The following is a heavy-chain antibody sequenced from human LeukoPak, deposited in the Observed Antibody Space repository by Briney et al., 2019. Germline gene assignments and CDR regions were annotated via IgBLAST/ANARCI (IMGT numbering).Heavy chain of an antibody. CDR1: GYSFTTYW. D-gene: IGHD2-15*01. CDR3: WRTAFGDSYDSFDI. J-gene: IGHJ3*02. CDR2: VYPGDSDT. V-gene: IGHV5-51*01. Sequence: GESLKISCKGSGYSFTTYWIGWVRQMPGKGLEWMAIVYPGDSDTRYNPAFQGQVTISADKSISTAYLQWRSLKASDTAMYYCWRTAFGDSYDSFDIWGQGTMVTVSS.